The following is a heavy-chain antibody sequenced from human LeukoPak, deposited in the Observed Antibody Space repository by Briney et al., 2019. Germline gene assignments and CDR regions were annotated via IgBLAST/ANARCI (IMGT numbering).Heavy chain of an antibody. J-gene: IGHJ4*02. CDR3: ARLVYSSSWYVFDY. CDR1: GVSTSDSY. CDR2: IFHTGDS. Sequence: SETLSLTCTVSGVSTSDSYWSWIRQPPGKGLEWIGYIFHTGDSHHNPSFRSRVSISLDTSKNQFSLKLSSVTAADTAVYYCARLVYSSSWYVFDYWGQGTLVTVSS. V-gene: IGHV4-59*08. D-gene: IGHD6-13*01.